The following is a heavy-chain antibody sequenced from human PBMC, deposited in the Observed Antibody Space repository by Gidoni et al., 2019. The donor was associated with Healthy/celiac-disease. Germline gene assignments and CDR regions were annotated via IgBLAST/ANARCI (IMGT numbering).Heavy chain of an antibody. CDR2: IYYSGST. CDR1: GGSISSSSYY. Sequence: QLQLQESGPGLVKPSETLSLTCTVSGGSISSSSYYWGGIRQPPGKGLEWIGSIYYSGSTYYNPSLKSRVTISVDTSKNQFSLKLSSVTAADTAVYYCARLASCSSTSCYTKDWFDPWGQGTLVTVSS. D-gene: IGHD2-2*02. V-gene: IGHV4-39*01. J-gene: IGHJ5*02. CDR3: ARLASCSSTSCYTKDWFDP.